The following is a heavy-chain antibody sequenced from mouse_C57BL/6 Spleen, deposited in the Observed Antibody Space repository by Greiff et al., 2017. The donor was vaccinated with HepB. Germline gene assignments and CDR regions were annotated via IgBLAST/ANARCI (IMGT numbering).Heavy chain of an antibody. CDR1: GYTFTSYW. Sequence: QVQLQQPGAELVMPGASVKLSCKASGYTFTSYWMHWVKQRPGQGLEWIGEIDPSDSYTNYNQKFKGKSTLTVDKSSSTAYMQLSSLTSEDSAVYYCARGHDGSSIDYWGQGTTLTVSS. J-gene: IGHJ2*01. V-gene: IGHV1-69*01. CDR2: IDPSDSYT. CDR3: ARGHDGSSIDY. D-gene: IGHD1-1*01.